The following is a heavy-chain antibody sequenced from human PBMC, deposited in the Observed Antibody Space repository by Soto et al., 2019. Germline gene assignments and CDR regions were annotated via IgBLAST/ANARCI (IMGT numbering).Heavy chain of an antibody. D-gene: IGHD2-8*01. Sequence: EVQLLESGGGLVQPGGSLRLSCAASGFTFSSYAMSWVHQAPGKGLEWVSAISGSGGSTYYADSVKGRFTISRDNSKNTLYLQMNSLRAEDTAVYYCANSGLVREEGGWFDPWGQGTLVTVSS. V-gene: IGHV3-23*01. CDR3: ANSGLVREEGGWFDP. CDR1: GFTFSSYA. CDR2: ISGSGGST. J-gene: IGHJ5*02.